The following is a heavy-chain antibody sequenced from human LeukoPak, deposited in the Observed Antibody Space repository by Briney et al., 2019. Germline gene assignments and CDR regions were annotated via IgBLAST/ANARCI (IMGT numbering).Heavy chain of an antibody. Sequence: GGSLRLSCAASGFTFSNYAMSWVRQAPGRGVEWVATISGRGANTYYADSVKGRFTISRDNAKKTLYLQMNSLRADDTAIYYCAKGRALEVVAAFNYWGQGTVVTASS. CDR1: GFTFSNYA. V-gene: IGHV3-23*01. CDR3: AKGRALEVVAAFNY. D-gene: IGHD2-15*01. CDR2: ISGRGANT. J-gene: IGHJ4*02.